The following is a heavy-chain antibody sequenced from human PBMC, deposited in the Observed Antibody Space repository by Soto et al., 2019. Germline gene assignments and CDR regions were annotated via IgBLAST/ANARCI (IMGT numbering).Heavy chain of an antibody. J-gene: IGHJ4*02. CDR2: IYSGGST. D-gene: IGHD1-26*01. V-gene: IGHV3-53*01. CDR1: GFTVSSNY. CDR3: ARDWWELPDTYYFDY. Sequence: AGSLRLSCAASGFTVSSNYMSWVRQAPGKGLEWVSVIYSGGSTYYADSVKGRFTISRDNSKNTLYLQMNSLRAEDTAVYYCARDWWELPDTYYFDYWGQGTLVTVSS.